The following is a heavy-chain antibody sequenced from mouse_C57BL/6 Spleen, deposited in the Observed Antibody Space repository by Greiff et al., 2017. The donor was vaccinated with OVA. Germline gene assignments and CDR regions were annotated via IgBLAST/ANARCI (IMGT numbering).Heavy chain of an antibody. D-gene: IGHD2-4*01. Sequence: QVQLQQPGAELVKPGASVKMSCKASGYTFTSYWITWVKQRPGQGLEWIGDIYPGSGSTNYNEKFKSKATLTVDTSSSTAYMQLSSLTSEDSAVYYCAFYYDYGGPFAYWGQGTLVTVSA. CDR3: AFYYDYGGPFAY. CDR2: IYPGSGST. CDR1: GYTFTSYW. V-gene: IGHV1-55*01. J-gene: IGHJ3*01.